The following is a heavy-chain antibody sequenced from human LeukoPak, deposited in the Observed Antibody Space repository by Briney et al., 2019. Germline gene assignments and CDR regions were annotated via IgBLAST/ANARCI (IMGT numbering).Heavy chain of an antibody. CDR1: GGSFSGYY. CDR3: ARVPYYYDSSGYLANFDY. Sequence: SETLSLTCAVYGGSFSGYYWGWIRQPPGKGLEWIGSIYYSGSTYYNPSLKSRVTISVDTSKNQFSLKLSSVTAADTAVYYCARVPYYYDSSGYLANFDYWGQGTLVTVSS. J-gene: IGHJ4*02. V-gene: IGHV4-34*01. D-gene: IGHD3-22*01. CDR2: IYYSGST.